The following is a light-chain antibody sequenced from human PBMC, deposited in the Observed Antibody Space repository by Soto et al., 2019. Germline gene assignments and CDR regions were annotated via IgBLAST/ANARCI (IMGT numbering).Light chain of an antibody. CDR3: MQTLQSPLT. V-gene: IGKV2-28*01. Sequence: DIVMTQSPLSLPVTPGEPASISCRSSQSLLYSNGYNYLDWYLQKPGQSPQLLIYLGSNRASGVLDXXSGSGSGTDFTLKISRVEAEDVGIYYCMQTLQSPLTFGGGTKVEIK. J-gene: IGKJ4*01. CDR2: LGS. CDR1: QSLLYSNGYNY.